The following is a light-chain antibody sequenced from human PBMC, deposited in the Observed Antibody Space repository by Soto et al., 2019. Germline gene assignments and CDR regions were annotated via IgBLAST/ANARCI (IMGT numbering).Light chain of an antibody. CDR2: AAS. J-gene: IGKJ1*01. CDR1: QGISSS. V-gene: IGKV1-9*01. CDR3: QQLNSNPWT. Sequence: DIQLTQSPSFLSASVGDRVTITCRASQGISSSLAWYQLKPGKAPKLLIYAASTLQSGVPSRFSGSGSGTEFTPTISSLQPEDFATYYCQQLNSNPWTFGQGTKVEIK.